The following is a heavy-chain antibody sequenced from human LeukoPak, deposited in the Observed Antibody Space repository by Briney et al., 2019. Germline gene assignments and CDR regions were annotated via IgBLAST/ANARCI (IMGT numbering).Heavy chain of an antibody. CDR2: TYYRSKWYN. CDR3: ARGYSSSSVGYFQH. D-gene: IGHD6-6*01. Sequence: SQTLSLTCAISGDSVSSNSAAWNWIRQSPSRGLEWLGRTYYRSKWYNDYAVSVRSRITINPDTSMNQFSLQLNSVTPEDTAVYYCARGYSSSSVGYFQHWGQGTLVTVSS. CDR1: GDSVSSNSAA. V-gene: IGHV6-1*01. J-gene: IGHJ1*01.